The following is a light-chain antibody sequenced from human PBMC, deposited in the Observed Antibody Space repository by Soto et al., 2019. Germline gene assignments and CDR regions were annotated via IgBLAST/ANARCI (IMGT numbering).Light chain of an antibody. J-gene: IGKJ1*01. CDR1: QTVSRMY. CDR2: GTS. V-gene: IGKV3-20*01. CDR3: QHYDSSRT. Sequence: EIVLTQSPVTLSLSPVDRATLSCRASQTVSRMYLSWFQQRPGQAPRLLIYGTSTRATGIPARFSGSGSGTDFTLTISRLEPEDFAVYYCQHYDSSRTFGQGTKVDIK.